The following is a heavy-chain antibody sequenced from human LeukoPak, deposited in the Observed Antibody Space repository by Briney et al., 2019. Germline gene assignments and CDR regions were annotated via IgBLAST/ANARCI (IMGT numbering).Heavy chain of an antibody. D-gene: IGHD3-3*01. J-gene: IGHJ6*02. V-gene: IGHV4-31*03. CDR1: GGSISSGGYY. Sequence: SETLSLTCTVSGGSISSGGYYWSWIRQHPGKGLEWIGYIYYSGSTYYNPSLKSRVTISVDTSKNRFSLKLSSVTAADTAVYYCARGPLNPSLRFLEWLRPYGMDVWGQGTTVTVSS. CDR3: ARGPLNPSLRFLEWLRPYGMDV. CDR2: IYYSGST.